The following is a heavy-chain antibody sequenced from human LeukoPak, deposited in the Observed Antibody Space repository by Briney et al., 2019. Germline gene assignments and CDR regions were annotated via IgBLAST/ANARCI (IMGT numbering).Heavy chain of an antibody. D-gene: IGHD1-26*01. CDR2: ISSTGSTI. V-gene: IGHV3-48*04. Sequence: QPGRSLRLSCAASEFSFSSYSMNWVRQAPGKGLEWVSYISSTGSTIYYADSVKGRFTISRDNAKNSLYLQMNSLRAEDTAVYYCESTRIGRYFDYWGQGTLVTVSS. CDR3: ESTRIGRYFDY. CDR1: EFSFSSYS. J-gene: IGHJ4*02.